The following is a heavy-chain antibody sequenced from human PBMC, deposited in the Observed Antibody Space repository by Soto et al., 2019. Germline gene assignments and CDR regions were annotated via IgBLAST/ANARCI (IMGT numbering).Heavy chain of an antibody. J-gene: IGHJ6*02. V-gene: IGHV3-66*01. CDR3: ARDRRGAAHDRYYYFGMDV. CDR2: IYSDDRT. D-gene: IGHD1-1*01. CDR1: GFTVSSNY. Sequence: DVQLVESGGGLVQPGGSLRLSCAASGFTVSSNYMSWVRQGPGKGLEWVAIIYSDDRTYYADSVKGRFTISSDNSKNTMYLQMNSLRAEDPAVYYCARDRRGAAHDRYYYFGMDVWGQGTPVTVSS.